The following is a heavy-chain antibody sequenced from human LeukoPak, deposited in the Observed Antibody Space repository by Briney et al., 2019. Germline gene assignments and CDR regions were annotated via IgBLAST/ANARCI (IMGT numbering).Heavy chain of an antibody. CDR1: GYSFTTYW. J-gene: IGHJ5*02. CDR3: ARHGSSSSWSYNWFDP. Sequence: GESLKISCKASGYSFTTYWIGWVRQMPGKGLEWMGIIYPADSTAHYSPSFQGQVTISADKSISTAYLQWSSLKASDTAMYYCARHGSSSSWSYNWFDPWGQGTLVTVSS. CDR2: IYPADSTA. V-gene: IGHV5-51*01. D-gene: IGHD6-13*01.